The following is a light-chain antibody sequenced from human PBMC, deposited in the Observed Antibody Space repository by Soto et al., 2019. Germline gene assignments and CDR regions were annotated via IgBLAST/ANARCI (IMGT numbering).Light chain of an antibody. CDR2: LEGSGSY. V-gene: IGLV4-60*02. J-gene: IGLJ3*02. Sequence: QSVLTQSSSASASLGSSVKLTCTLSSGHSSYIIAWHQQQPGKAPRYLMKLEGSGSYNKGSGVPDRFSGSSTGADRYLTISTLQFEDEADYYCATWDSNTRVFGGGTKVTVL. CDR1: SGHSSYI. CDR3: ATWDSNTRV.